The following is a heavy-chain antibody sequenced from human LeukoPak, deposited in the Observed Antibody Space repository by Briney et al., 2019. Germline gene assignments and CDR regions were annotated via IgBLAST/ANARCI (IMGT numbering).Heavy chain of an antibody. CDR2: IFLGDSNT. Sequence: GESLKISCKCFGYSLTRYWIGWVRQMPGKGLEGIGIIFLGDSNTTYSPSFQSQVHISTDRSLSTAYLHQINLNGPAPAMYYCARVRTVAGRDFNYWGQRTLVTVSS. J-gene: IGHJ4*02. V-gene: IGHV5-51*01. D-gene: IGHD6-19*01. CDR1: GYSLTRYW. CDR3: ARVRTVAGRDFNY.